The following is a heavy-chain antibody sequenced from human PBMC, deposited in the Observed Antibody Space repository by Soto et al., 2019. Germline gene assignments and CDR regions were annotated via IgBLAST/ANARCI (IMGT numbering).Heavy chain of an antibody. CDR2: IYWNDDK. V-gene: IGHV2-5*01. J-gene: IGHJ5*02. D-gene: IGHD1-26*01. CDR1: GFSLSTSGVG. Sequence: SGPTLVKPTQTLTLTCTFSGFSLSTSGVGVGWIRQPPGKALEWLALIYWNDDKRYSPSLKSRLTITKDTSKNQVVLTMTNMDPVDTATYYCAHRPTLYSGSLNWFDPWGQGTLVTVSS. CDR3: AHRPTLYSGSLNWFDP.